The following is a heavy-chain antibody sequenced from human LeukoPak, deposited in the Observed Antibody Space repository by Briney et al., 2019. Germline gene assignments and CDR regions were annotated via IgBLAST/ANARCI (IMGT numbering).Heavy chain of an antibody. J-gene: IGHJ4*02. CDR1: GYTFTGYY. Sequence: ASVKVSCKASGYTFTGYYMHWVRQAPGQGLEWMGWINPNSGGTNYAQKFQGRVTMTRDTSTSTVYMELSSLRSEDTAVYYCARATGGKYYYDSSGYYAPEYWGQGTLVTVSS. CDR2: INPNSGGT. V-gene: IGHV1-2*02. CDR3: ARATGGKYYYDSSGYYAPEY. D-gene: IGHD3-22*01.